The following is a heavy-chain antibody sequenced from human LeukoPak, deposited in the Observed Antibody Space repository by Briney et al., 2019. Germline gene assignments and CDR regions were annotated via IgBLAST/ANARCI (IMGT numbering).Heavy chain of an antibody. D-gene: IGHD4-23*01. Sequence: SETLSLTCAVYGGSFSGYYWSWIRQPPGKGLEWIGEINHSGSTNYSPSLKSRVTISVDTSKNQFSLKLSSVTAADTAVYYCARHGDYGGNYTNWFDPWGQGTLVTVSS. CDR3: ARHGDYGGNYTNWFDP. J-gene: IGHJ5*02. CDR1: GGSFSGYY. CDR2: INHSGST. V-gene: IGHV4-34*01.